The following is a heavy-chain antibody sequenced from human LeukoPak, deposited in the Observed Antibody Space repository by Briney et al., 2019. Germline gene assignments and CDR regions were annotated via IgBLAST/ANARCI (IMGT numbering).Heavy chain of an antibody. V-gene: IGHV5-51*01. CDR1: GYVFTTHW. CDR2: FYSGESDT. Sequence: GESLKISCKGSGYVFTTHWIGWVRQVPGQGLEWMGIFYSGESDTRCSPSFQGHVTISVDKSISTAYLQWSSLKSSDTAIYYCARLDEFGELLGYWGQGTLVTVSS. D-gene: IGHD3-10*01. J-gene: IGHJ4*02. CDR3: ARLDEFGELLGY.